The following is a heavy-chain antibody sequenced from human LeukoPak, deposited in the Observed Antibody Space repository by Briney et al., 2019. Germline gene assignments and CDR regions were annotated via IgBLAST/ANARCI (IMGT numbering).Heavy chain of an antibody. Sequence: SETLSLTCSVSGYSMSSGYYWGWIRQPPERGLEWIGSMYHTGSTYYNPSLKSRVTISVDTSKNQFSLKLSSVTAADTAVYYCARFGGGTHYTFDYWGQGTLVTVSS. V-gene: IGHV4-38-2*02. J-gene: IGHJ4*02. CDR2: MYHTGST. CDR1: GYSMSSGYY. D-gene: IGHD2-21*01. CDR3: ARFGGGTHYTFDY.